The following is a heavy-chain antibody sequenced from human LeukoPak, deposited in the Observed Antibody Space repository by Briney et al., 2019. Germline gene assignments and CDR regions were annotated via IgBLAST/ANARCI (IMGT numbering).Heavy chain of an antibody. Sequence: HPGGSLRLSCAASGFTFSDYYMSWIRQAPGRGLEWVANIKPDGSGKYYVDSVKGRFTISRDNAKNSLYLQMNSLRAEDTAVYYCARQNFEYWAQGTLVTVSS. CDR1: GFTFSDYY. CDR2: IKPDGSGK. V-gene: IGHV3-7*04. J-gene: IGHJ4*02. CDR3: ARQNFEY.